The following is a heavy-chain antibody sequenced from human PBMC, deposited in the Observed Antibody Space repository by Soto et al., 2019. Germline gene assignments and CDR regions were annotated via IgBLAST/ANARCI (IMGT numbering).Heavy chain of an antibody. CDR3: APRLTIFGIVKLSTWFDP. CDR2: ISGNGGAT. CDR1: GLTFSSFA. J-gene: IGHJ5*02. V-gene: IGHV3-23*01. Sequence: PGGSLRLSCTASGLTFSSFAMSWVRQSPGKGLEWVSTISGNGGATFYADSMKGRFTISRDNSKKTLYLQMNGLRAEDTAVYYCAPRLTIFGIVKLSTWFDPWGQGTLVTVSS. D-gene: IGHD3-3*01.